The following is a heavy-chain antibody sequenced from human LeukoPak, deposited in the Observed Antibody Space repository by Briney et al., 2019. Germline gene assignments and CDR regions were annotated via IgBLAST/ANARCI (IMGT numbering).Heavy chain of an antibody. CDR2: ISGSGGST. Sequence: GGSLRLSCAASGFIFDDFGMSWVRQAPGKGLEWVSAISGSGGSTYYADSVKGRFTISRDNSKNTLYLQMNSLRADDTAVYYCASPPVGFCTGGTCYSTDYWGQGTLVTVSS. J-gene: IGHJ4*02. V-gene: IGHV3-23*01. D-gene: IGHD2-15*01. CDR3: ASPPVGFCTGGTCYSTDY. CDR1: GFIFDDFG.